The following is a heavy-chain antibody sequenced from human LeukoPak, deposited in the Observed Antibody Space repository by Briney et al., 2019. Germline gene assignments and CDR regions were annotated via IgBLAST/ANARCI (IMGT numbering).Heavy chain of an antibody. J-gene: IGHJ4*02. Sequence: SETLSLTCAVYGGSFSGYYWSWIRQPPGKGLEWIGEINHSGSTNYNPFLKSRVTISVDTSKNQFSLKLSSVTAADTAVYYCARRGLWLGINYWGQGTLVTVSS. CDR3: ARRGLWLGINY. V-gene: IGHV4-34*01. CDR2: INHSGST. CDR1: GGSFSGYY. D-gene: IGHD3-10*01.